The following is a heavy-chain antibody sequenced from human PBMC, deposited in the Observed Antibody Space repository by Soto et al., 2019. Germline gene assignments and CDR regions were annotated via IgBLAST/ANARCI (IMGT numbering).Heavy chain of an antibody. CDR3: VHSGSYSLYGMDV. CDR2: INPNSGGT. D-gene: IGHD1-26*01. CDR1: GYTFTGYY. Sequence: QVQLVQSGAEVKKPGASVKVSCKASGYTFTGYYMHWVRQAPGQGLEWMGWINPNSGGTNYAQKFQGGVXXTXDXXISTAYMELSRLRSDDTAVYYCVHSGSYSLYGMDVWGQGTTVTVSS. J-gene: IGHJ6*02. V-gene: IGHV1-2*02.